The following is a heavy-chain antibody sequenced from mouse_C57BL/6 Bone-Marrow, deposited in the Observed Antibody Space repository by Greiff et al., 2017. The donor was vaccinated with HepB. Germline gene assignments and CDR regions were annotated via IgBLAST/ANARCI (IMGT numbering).Heavy chain of an antibody. CDR2: IHPNSGST. J-gene: IGHJ2*01. CDR3: AREAYYYGSSFDY. CDR1: GYTFTSYW. D-gene: IGHD1-1*01. Sequence: QVHVKQSGAELVKPGASVKLSCKASGYTFTSYWMHWVKQRPGQGLEWIGMIHPNSGSTNYNEKFKSKATLTVDKSSSTAYMQLSSLTSEDSAVYYCAREAYYYGSSFDYWGQGTTLTVSS. V-gene: IGHV1-64*01.